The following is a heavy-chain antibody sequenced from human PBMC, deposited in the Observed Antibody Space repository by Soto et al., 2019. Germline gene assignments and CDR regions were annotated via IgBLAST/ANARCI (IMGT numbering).Heavy chain of an antibody. Sequence: KTSETLSLTCAVYGGSFSGYYWSWIRQPPGKGLEWIGEINHSGSTNYNPSLKSRVTISVDTSKNQFSLKLSSVTAADTAVYYCARGRGVLVYNILTGYYPSWGQGTLVTVSS. J-gene: IGHJ4*02. CDR1: GGSFSGYY. V-gene: IGHV4-34*01. CDR3: ARGRGVLVYNILTGYYPS. CDR2: INHSGST. D-gene: IGHD3-9*01.